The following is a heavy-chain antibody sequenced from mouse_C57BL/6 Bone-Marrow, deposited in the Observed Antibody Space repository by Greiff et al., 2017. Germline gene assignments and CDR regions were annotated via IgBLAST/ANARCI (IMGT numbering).Heavy chain of an antibody. V-gene: IGHV5-17*01. J-gene: IGHJ4*01. Sequence: EVQLVESGGGLVKPGGSLKLSCAASGFTFSDYGMHWVRQAPEKGLEWVAYISSGSSTIYYADTVKGRFTISRDNAKNTLFLPMTSLRSEDTAMYYCARTDYYAMDYWGQGTSVTVSS. CDR3: ARTDYYAMDY. CDR1: GFTFSDYG. CDR2: ISSGSSTI.